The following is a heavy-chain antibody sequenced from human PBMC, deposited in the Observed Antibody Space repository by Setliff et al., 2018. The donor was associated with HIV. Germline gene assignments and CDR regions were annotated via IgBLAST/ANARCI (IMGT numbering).Heavy chain of an antibody. CDR1: GVTFNYSF. CDR3: ARGADASGYFYREYFQH. D-gene: IGHD3-22*01. J-gene: IGHJ1*01. Sequence: SVKVSCKASGVTFNYSFITWVRQAPGQGLEWMGGVVPTIHEATYAQKFQGRVTITADESATTVYMEMSCLTSEDTAIYYCARGADASGYFYREYFQHWGQGTLVTVS. V-gene: IGHV1-69*13. CDR2: VVPTIHEA.